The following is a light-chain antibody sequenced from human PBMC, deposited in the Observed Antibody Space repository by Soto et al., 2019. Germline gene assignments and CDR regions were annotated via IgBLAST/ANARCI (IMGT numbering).Light chain of an antibody. CDR3: CSYAGSYTWV. J-gene: IGLJ3*02. CDR1: SSDVGDYNY. Sequence: QSALTQPRSVSGSPGQSVTISCTGTSSDVGDYNYFSWYQQHPGKAPKLLIYAVNMRPSGVPDRFSGSKSGNTASLTISGLQAEDEADYSCCSYAGSYTWVFGGGTTLTVL. V-gene: IGLV2-11*01. CDR2: AVN.